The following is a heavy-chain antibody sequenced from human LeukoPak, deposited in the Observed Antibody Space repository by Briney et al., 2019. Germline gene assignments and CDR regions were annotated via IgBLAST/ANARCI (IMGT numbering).Heavy chain of an antibody. CDR2: IKQDGSEK. D-gene: IGHD3-22*01. J-gene: IGHJ4*02. Sequence: GGSLRLSCAASGFTFSSYWMSWVRQAPGKGLEWVANIKQDGSEKYYVDSVKGRFTISRDNAKNSLYLQMNSLRAEDTAVYYCARDLAYYYDSSGLDYWGQGTLVTDSS. CDR1: GFTFSSYW. CDR3: ARDLAYYYDSSGLDY. V-gene: IGHV3-7*01.